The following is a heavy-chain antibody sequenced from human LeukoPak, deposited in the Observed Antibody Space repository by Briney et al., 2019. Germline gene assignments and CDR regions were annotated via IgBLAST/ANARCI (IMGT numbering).Heavy chain of an antibody. J-gene: IGHJ4*02. CDR2: INPNSGGT. CDR3: ARDWMHVVVPAARGASDY. D-gene: IGHD2-2*01. V-gene: IGHV1-2*02. CDR1: GYTFTGYY. Sequence: AASVTVSCTASGYTFTGYYMHWVRQAPGQGLEWMGWINPNSGGTNYAQKFQGRVTMTRDTSISTAYMELSRLRSDDTGVYYCARDWMHVVVPAARGASDYWGQGTLVTVSS.